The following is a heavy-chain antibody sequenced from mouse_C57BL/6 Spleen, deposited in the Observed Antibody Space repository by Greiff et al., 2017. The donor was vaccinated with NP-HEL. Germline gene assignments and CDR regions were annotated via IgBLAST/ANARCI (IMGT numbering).Heavy chain of an antibody. J-gene: IGHJ2*01. D-gene: IGHD1-1*01. V-gene: IGHV1-50*01. CDR3: ARGGSSYGEYYFDY. CDR1: GYTFTSYW. Sequence: QVQLQQPGAELVKPGASVKLFCKASGYTFTSYWMQWVKQRPGQGLEWIGEIDPSDSYTNYNQKFKGKATLTVDTSSSPAYMQLSSLTSEDSAVYYCARGGSSYGEYYFDYWGQGTTLTVSS. CDR2: IDPSDSYT.